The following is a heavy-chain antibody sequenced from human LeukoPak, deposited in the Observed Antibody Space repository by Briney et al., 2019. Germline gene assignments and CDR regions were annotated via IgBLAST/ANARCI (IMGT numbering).Heavy chain of an antibody. Sequence: GGSLRLSCAASGFTFSSYAMSWVRQAPGKGLEWVSAISGSGGSTYYADSVKGRFTISRDNSKNTLYLQMNSLRAEDTAVYYCAKVYSSGWYVGYFDYWGQGTLATISS. CDR3: AKVYSSGWYVGYFDY. V-gene: IGHV3-23*01. J-gene: IGHJ4*02. CDR1: GFTFSSYA. CDR2: ISGSGGST. D-gene: IGHD6-19*01.